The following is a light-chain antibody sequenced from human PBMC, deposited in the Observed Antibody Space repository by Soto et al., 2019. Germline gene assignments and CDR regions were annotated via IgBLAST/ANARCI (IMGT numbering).Light chain of an antibody. CDR3: QHPPTS. CDR2: DAS. V-gene: IGKV3-11*01. Sequence: ALAQSPVALSLSPGERATLSCRASQSVSTDLAWYQQKPGQAPRRLIYDASNRATGIPVRFAGSGSGTDFALTISSLEPEDFVLYYCQHPPTSFGGGTKVEI. J-gene: IGKJ4*01. CDR1: QSVSTD.